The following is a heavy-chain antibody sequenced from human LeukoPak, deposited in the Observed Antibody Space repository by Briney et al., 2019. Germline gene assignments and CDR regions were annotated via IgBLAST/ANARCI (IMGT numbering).Heavy chain of an antibody. CDR3: ARDSYGGNWSLVY. Sequence: ASVKVSCKVSGYTLTELSMHWVRQAPGKGLEWMGGFDPEDGETIYAQKFQGRVTMTEDTSTDTAYMELSGLRSDDTAVYYCARDSYGGNWSLVYWGQGTLVTVSS. CDR2: FDPEDGET. V-gene: IGHV1-24*01. J-gene: IGHJ4*02. D-gene: IGHD4-23*01. CDR1: GYTLTELS.